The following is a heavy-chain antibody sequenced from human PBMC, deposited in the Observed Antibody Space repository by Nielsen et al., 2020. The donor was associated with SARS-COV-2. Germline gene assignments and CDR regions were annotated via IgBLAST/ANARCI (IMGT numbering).Heavy chain of an antibody. CDR2: INPNSGGT. D-gene: IGHD1-26*01. V-gene: IGHV1-2*04. J-gene: IGHJ4*02. CDR3: ARGGSGSEPFDY. Sequence: ASVKVSCKASGYTFTSYGISWVRQAPGQGLEWMGWINPNSGGTNYAQKFQGWVTMTRDTSISTAYMELSRLRSDDTAVYYCARGGSGSEPFDYWGQGTLVTVSS. CDR1: GYTFTSYG.